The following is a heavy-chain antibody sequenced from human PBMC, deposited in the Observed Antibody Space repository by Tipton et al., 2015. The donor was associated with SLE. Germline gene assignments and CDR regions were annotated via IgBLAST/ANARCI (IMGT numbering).Heavy chain of an antibody. CDR2: IYYSGST. Sequence: TLSLTCSVSNYSLTDDYYWGWIRQPPGKGLEWIGYIYYSGSTNYNPSLKSRVTISVDKSKNQFSLMLSSVTAADTAVYYCAYIVVLIASQKHFHHWGQGTLVTVSS. CDR1: NYSLTDDYY. CDR3: AYIVVLIASQKHFHH. J-gene: IGHJ1*01. D-gene: IGHD2-21*01. V-gene: IGHV4-61*05.